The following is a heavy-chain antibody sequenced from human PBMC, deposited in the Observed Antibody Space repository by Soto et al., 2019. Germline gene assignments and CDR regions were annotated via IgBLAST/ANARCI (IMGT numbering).Heavy chain of an antibody. Sequence: QVQLVESGGGVVQPGRSLRLSCAASGFTFSSYGMHWVRQAPGKGLEWVAVIWYDGSNKYYADSVKGRFTISRDNSKNTLDLQMNSLRAEDTAVYYWARDQRSFDYWGQGTLVTVSS. V-gene: IGHV3-33*01. CDR2: IWYDGSNK. CDR1: GFTFSSYG. CDR3: ARDQRSFDY. J-gene: IGHJ4*02.